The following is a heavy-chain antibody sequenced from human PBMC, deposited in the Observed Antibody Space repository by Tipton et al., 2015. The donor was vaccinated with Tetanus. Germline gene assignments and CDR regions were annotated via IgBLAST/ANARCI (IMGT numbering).Heavy chain of an antibody. CDR1: GFTFSDYY. CDR2: ISSSGSTI. V-gene: IGHV3-11*01. CDR3: ARAKIYYDSSGTTHEDAFDI. J-gene: IGHJ3*02. D-gene: IGHD3-22*01. Sequence: SLRLSCAASGFTFSDYYMSWIRQAPGKGLEWVSYISSSGSTIYYADSVKGRFTISRDNAKNSLYLQMNSLRAEDTAVYYCARAKIYYDSSGTTHEDAFDIWGQGTMVTVSS.